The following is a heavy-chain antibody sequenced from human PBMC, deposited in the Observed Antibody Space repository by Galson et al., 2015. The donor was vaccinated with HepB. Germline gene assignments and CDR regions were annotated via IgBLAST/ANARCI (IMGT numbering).Heavy chain of an antibody. CDR1: GFTVTNNY. Sequence: SLRLSCAASGFTVTNNYMNWVRQPPGKGLEWVSIIHSSGSTYYADYVKGRLTISRENSKNTLFLQMHNLRAEDTAVYFCARASCPFHTGWFDPWGQGTQVTVSS. CDR3: ARASCPFHTGWFDP. CDR2: IHSSGST. V-gene: IGHV3-53*01. J-gene: IGHJ5*02.